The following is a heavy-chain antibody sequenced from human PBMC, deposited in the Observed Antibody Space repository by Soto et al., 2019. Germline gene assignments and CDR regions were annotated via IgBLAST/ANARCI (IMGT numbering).Heavy chain of an antibody. D-gene: IGHD3-3*01. CDR1: GFTFSSYG. CDR3: AKDLSRFLEWSTSTFDY. V-gene: IGHV3-30*18. CDR2: ISYDGSNK. J-gene: IGHJ4*02. Sequence: GGSLRLSCAASGFTFSSYGMHWVRQAPGKGLEWVAVISYDGSNKYYADSVKGRFTISRDNSKNTLYLQMNSLRAEDTAVYYCAKDLSRFLEWSTSTFDYWGQGTLVTVSS.